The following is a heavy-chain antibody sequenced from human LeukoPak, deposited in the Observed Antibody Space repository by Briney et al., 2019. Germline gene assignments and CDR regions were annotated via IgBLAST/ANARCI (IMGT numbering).Heavy chain of an antibody. Sequence: GGSLRLSCAASVFTFSSYGMHWVRQAPGKGLEWVAVISYDGSNKYYADSVKGRFTISRDNSKNTLYLQMNSLRAEDTAVYYCAEDRGSKVAAAGHFDYWGQGTLVTVSS. J-gene: IGHJ4*02. CDR2: ISYDGSNK. CDR1: VFTFSSYG. CDR3: AEDRGSKVAAAGHFDY. V-gene: IGHV3-30*18. D-gene: IGHD6-13*01.